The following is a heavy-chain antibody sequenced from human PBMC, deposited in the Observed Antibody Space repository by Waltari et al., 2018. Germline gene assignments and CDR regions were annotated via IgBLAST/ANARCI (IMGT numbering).Heavy chain of an antibody. D-gene: IGHD1-26*01. CDR1: GFTFSSYA. CDR2: SYSGGST. Sequence: EVQLLESGGGLVQPGGSLRLSCAASGFTFSSYAMSWVRQAPGKGVEWVSVSYSGGSTYYADSVKGRFTISRDNSKNTLYLQMNSLRAEDTAVYYCAKSLVGATDYWGQGTLVIVSS. J-gene: IGHJ4*02. V-gene: IGHV3-23*03. CDR3: AKSLVGATDY.